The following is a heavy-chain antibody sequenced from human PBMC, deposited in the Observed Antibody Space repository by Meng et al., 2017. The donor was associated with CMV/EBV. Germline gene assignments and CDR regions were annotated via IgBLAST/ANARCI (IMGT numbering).Heavy chain of an antibody. CDR2: ISSSGSTI. CDR1: GFTFSDYY. D-gene: IGHD4-23*01. CDR3: ARDPSTTVVTWGYNWFDP. J-gene: IGHJ5*02. V-gene: IGHV3-11*01. Sequence: GESLKISCAASGFTFSDYYMSWIRQAPGKGLEWVSYISSSGSTIYYADSVKGRFTISRDNAKNSLYLQMNSLRAEDTAVHYCARDPSTTVVTWGYNWFDPWGQGTLVTVSS.